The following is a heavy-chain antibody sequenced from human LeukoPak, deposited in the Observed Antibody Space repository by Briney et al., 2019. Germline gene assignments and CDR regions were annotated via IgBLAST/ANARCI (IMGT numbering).Heavy chain of an antibody. CDR2: ISGSGGST. V-gene: IGHV3-23*01. D-gene: IGHD6-19*01. CDR1: GFTFSSYA. CDR3: AKGVAVAGPEARTNWFDP. J-gene: IGHJ5*02. Sequence: PGGSLRLSCAASGFTFSSYAMSWVRQAPGKGLEWVSAISGSGGSTYYADSVKGRFTISGDNSKNTLYLQMNSLRAEDTAVYYCAKGVAVAGPEARTNWFDPWGQGTLVTVSS.